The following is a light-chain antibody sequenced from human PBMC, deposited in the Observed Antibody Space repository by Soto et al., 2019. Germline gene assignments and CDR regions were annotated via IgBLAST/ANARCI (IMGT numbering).Light chain of an antibody. Sequence: SGSQGEKATVSCRASQNIYSNVAWYQQRPGQAPRLLIYRASTRAPGIPARFSGSGSGTEFTLTTAVSEFEHFAASDCQQSHHWRGTFGQGTKVDIK. CDR2: RAS. J-gene: IGKJ1*01. V-gene: IGKV3-15*01. CDR1: QNIYSN. CDR3: QQSHHWRGT.